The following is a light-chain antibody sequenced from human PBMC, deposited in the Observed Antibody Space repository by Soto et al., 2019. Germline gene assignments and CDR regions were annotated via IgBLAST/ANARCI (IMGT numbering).Light chain of an antibody. V-gene: IGLV1-44*01. CDR3: AAWDASLNGVV. CDR2: SNN. CDR1: SSNIGSKT. J-gene: IGLJ2*01. Sequence: QSVLTQPPSASGTPGQRVTISCSGSSSNIGSKTVNWYQQVPGTAPKLLIYSNNQRPSGVPDRFSGSKSGTSVSLAISGLQSEDEADYYCAAWDASLNGVVFGGGTQLTVL.